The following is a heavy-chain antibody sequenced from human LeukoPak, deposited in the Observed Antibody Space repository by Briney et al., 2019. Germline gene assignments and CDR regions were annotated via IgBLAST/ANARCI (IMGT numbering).Heavy chain of an antibody. J-gene: IGHJ3*02. V-gene: IGHV4-59*08. CDR1: GGSISSYY. D-gene: IGHD3-22*01. Sequence: SETLSLTCTVSGGSISSYYRSWIRQLPGKGLEWIGYIYYSGSTNYNPSLKSRVTISVDTSKNQFSLKLSSVTAADTAVYYCARHYPYYYDSSGYPIWGQGTMVTVSS. CDR3: ARHYPYYYDSSGYPI. CDR2: IYYSGST.